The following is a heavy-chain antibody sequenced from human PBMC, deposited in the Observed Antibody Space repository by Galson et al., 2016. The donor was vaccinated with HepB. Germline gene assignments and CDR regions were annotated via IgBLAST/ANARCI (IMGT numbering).Heavy chain of an antibody. D-gene: IGHD3-9*01. J-gene: IGHJ3*02. Sequence: SLRLSCAASGFSFSSYAIHWVRQASGKGLEYVSAISSHGGSTYYADSVKGRITISRDNSKNTVYLQMSNLRAEDTAVYYCVKDGGDFDWFPPDAFDIWGQGTMVTVSS. V-gene: IGHV3-64D*06. CDR3: VKDGGDFDWFPPDAFDI. CDR1: GFSFSSYA. CDR2: ISSHGGST.